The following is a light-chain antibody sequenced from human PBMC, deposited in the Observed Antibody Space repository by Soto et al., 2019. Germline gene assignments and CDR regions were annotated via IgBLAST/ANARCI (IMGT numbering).Light chain of an antibody. CDR2: GAS. Sequence: EIVLTQSPGTLSLSPGERAALSCRASQRVSSSYLAWYQQKPSQAPRLLIYGASSRATGIPDRFSGSGSGTDFTLTISRLEPEDFVVYYCQQYGSSPLTFGGGTTVEIK. J-gene: IGKJ4*01. CDR1: QRVSSSY. CDR3: QQYGSSPLT. V-gene: IGKV3-20*01.